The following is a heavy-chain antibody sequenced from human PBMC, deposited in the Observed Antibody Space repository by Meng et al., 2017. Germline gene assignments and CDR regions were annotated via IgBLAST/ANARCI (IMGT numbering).Heavy chain of an antibody. CDR1: GGSISSGNYY. D-gene: IGHD1-26*01. CDR3: ARDSGVGGSYNWFDP. V-gene: IGHV4-30-4*01. CDR2: ISHSGST. J-gene: IGHJ5*02. Sequence: QVQLQESGPGLVKPSQTLSLTCTDSGGSISSGNYYWSWIRQPPGKGLEWIGYISHSGSTYYNPSLKSRVTISVDTSKNQFSLKLNYVTAADTAVYYCARDSGVGGSYNWFDPWGQGTLVTVSS.